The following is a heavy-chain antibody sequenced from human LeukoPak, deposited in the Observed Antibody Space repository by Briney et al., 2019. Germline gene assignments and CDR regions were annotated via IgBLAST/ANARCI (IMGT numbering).Heavy chain of an antibody. CDR2: IKQDGSEK. CDR1: GFTFSSYW. J-gene: IGHJ4*02. Sequence: GVSLRLSCSASGFTFSSYWMSWVRQAPGKGLEWVANIKQDGSEKYYVDSVKGRVTISRDNAKNSLYLQMNSLRAEDTAVYYCASSGYQPYYFDYWGQGTLVTVSS. D-gene: IGHD3-22*01. CDR3: ASSGYQPYYFDY. V-gene: IGHV3-7*01.